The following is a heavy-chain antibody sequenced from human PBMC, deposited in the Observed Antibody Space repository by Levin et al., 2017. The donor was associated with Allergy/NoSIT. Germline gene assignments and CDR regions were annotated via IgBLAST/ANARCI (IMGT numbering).Heavy chain of an antibody. J-gene: IGHJ4*02. CDR1: GFTFSNRA. CDR3: AKGITIFGVGRLDY. D-gene: IGHD3-3*01. CDR2: ITGGGDNT. V-gene: IGHV3-23*01. Sequence: GGSLRLSCAASGFTFSNRAMTWVRQAAGKGLEWVSGITGGGDNTHYADSVKGRFTISRDNSKNTLYLQMNSLRAEDTAIYYCAKGITIFGVGRLDYWGQGTLVTVSS.